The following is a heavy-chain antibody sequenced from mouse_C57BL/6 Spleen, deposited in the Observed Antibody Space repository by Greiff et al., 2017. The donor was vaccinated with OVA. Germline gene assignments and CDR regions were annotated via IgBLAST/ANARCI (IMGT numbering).Heavy chain of an antibody. CDR3: TRGGIDYYGSSYYFDY. V-gene: IGHV1-5*01. D-gene: IGHD1-1*01. Sequence: EVQLQESGTVLARPGASVKMSCKTSGYTFTSYWMHWVKQRPGQGLEWIGAIYPGNSDTSYNQKFKGKDKLTAVTSASTAYMELSSLTNEDSAVYYCTRGGIDYYGSSYYFDYWGQGTTLTVSS. CDR1: GYTFTSYW. CDR2: IYPGNSDT. J-gene: IGHJ2*01.